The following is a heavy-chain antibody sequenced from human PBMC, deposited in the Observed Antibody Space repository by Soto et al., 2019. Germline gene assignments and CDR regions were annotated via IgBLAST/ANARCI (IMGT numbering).Heavy chain of an antibody. CDR3: ARDLPPDTAMVPRYYYYGMEV. CDR1: GDSVSSNSAA. CDR2: TYYRSKWYN. D-gene: IGHD5-18*01. V-gene: IGHV6-1*01. Sequence: PSQTLSLTCAISGDSVSSNSAAWNWIRQSPSRGLEWLGRTYYRSKWYNDYAVSVKSRITINPDTSKNQFSLQLNSVTPEDTAVYYCARDLPPDTAMVPRYYYYGMEVWGQGTTVTVSS. J-gene: IGHJ6*02.